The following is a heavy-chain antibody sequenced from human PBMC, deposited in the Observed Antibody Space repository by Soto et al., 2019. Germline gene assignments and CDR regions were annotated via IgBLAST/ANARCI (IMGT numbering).Heavy chain of an antibody. V-gene: IGHV1-46*01. D-gene: IGHD3-22*01. CDR1: GYSFTYHY. Sequence: ASVKVSCKSSGYSFTYHYVVWVRQAPGQGLEWMGIIDPSGGSRIYAQSFQGRVTMTRDTSTSTVYMELSSLRSEDTAVYYCARGLIYDSSGYYFDYWGQGTLVTVSS. CDR2: IDPSGGSR. CDR3: ARGLIYDSSGYYFDY. J-gene: IGHJ4*02.